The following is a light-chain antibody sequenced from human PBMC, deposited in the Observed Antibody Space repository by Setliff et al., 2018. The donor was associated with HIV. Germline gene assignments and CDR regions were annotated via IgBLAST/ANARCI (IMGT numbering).Light chain of an antibody. Sequence: SVLTQPPSVSGAPGQRVIISCTGSSSNIGAGYDVHWYQQHPGTAPKLLIYANTNRPSEVPDRFSGSKSDTSASLAITGLQAEDETDYYCQSYDSSLSGYVFGTGTKV. CDR2: ANT. V-gene: IGLV1-40*01. CDR3: QSYDSSLSGYV. J-gene: IGLJ1*01. CDR1: SSNIGAGYD.